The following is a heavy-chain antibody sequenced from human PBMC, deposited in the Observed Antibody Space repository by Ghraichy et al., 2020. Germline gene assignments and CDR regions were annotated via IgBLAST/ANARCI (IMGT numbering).Heavy chain of an antibody. Sequence: ASVKVSCKTGRDTLNSCYVHSARLAPGAGLKYMGIINPNGGSTSYVEKFQGRVTMTRDTSTSSVYMELSSLRSDDTAGYYCARRNCGGTSSCYFDYWGQGTLVTVSA. D-gene: IGHD2-21*01. J-gene: IGHJ4*02. CDR2: INPNGGST. CDR3: ARRNCGGTSSCYFDY. V-gene: IGHV1-46*02. CDR1: RDTLNSCY.